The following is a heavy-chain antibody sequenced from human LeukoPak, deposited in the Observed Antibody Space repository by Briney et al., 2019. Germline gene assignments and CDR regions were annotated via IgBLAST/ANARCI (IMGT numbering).Heavy chain of an antibody. D-gene: IGHD6-19*01. V-gene: IGHV3-11*01. CDR2: ISSSGSTI. J-gene: IGHJ4*02. CDR1: GFNFSDYY. Sequence: GGSLRLSCAASGFNFSDYYMSWIRQAPGKGLEWVSYISSSGSTIYYADSVKGRFTISRDNAKNSLYLQMNSLRAEDTAVYYCARDLIPEAVAVDYWGQGTLVTVSS. CDR3: ARDLIPEAVAVDY.